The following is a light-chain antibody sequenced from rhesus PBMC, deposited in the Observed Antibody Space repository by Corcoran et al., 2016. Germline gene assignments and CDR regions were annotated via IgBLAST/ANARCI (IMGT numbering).Light chain of an antibody. CDR3: QQRNSYPPT. Sequence: DIQLTQSPSSLSASVGDRVTITCRASQGISGYLAWYQQKSGKAPHLLIHDASNLQSGVPSRVSGSRCGTEVTLTFSSLQPDDFAAYYCQQRNSYPPTFGQGTKVEIE. J-gene: IGKJ1*01. CDR2: DAS. CDR1: QGISGY. V-gene: IGKV1-38*01.